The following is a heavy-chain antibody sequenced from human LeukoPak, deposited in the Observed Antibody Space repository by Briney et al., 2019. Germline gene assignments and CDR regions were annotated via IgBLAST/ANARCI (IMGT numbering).Heavy chain of an antibody. D-gene: IGHD6-13*01. J-gene: IGHJ2*01. V-gene: IGHV3-48*03. CDR1: GFTFSSYE. Sequence: GGSLRLSCAASGFTFSSYEMNWVRQAPGKGLEWVSYISSSGSTIYYADSVKGRFTISRDNAKNSLFLQMNSLRVEDTAVYYCARVSAAGSGFLDLWGRGTLVLVSA. CDR3: ARVSAAGSGFLDL. CDR2: ISSSGSTI.